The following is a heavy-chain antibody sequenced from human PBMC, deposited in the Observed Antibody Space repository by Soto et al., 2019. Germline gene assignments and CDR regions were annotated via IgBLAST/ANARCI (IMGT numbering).Heavy chain of an antibody. Sequence: GGSLRLSCAASGFTFSSYWMSWVRQAPGKGLEWVANIKQDGSEKYYVDSVKGRFTISRDNAKNSLYLQMNSLGAEDTAVYYCARDVSGSYLQEPFWFDHWGPGTLVTVSS. CDR3: ARDVSGSYLQEPFWFDH. CDR2: IKQDGSEK. CDR1: GFTFSSYW. J-gene: IGHJ5*02. D-gene: IGHD1-26*01. V-gene: IGHV3-7*05.